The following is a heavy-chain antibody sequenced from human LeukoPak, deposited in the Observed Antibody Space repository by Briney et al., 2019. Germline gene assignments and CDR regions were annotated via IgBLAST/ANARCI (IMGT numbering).Heavy chain of an antibody. Sequence: GGSLRLSCAASGFTFSDYYMSWIRQAPGKGLEWVSYISSSGSTIYYADSVKGRFTISRDNAKNSLYLQMNSLRAEDTAVYYCARSYYYDSSGSHLDYWGQGTLVTVSS. V-gene: IGHV3-11*04. D-gene: IGHD3-22*01. J-gene: IGHJ4*02. CDR2: ISSSGSTI. CDR1: GFTFSDYY. CDR3: ARSYYYDSSGSHLDY.